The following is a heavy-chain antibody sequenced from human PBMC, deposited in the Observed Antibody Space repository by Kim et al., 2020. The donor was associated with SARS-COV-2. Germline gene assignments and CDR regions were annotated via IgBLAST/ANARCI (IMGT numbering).Heavy chain of an antibody. J-gene: IGHJ6*02. D-gene: IGHD5-12*01. V-gene: IGHV3-23*01. CDR1: GFTFSSYA. CDR3: AKSRLYYYYGMDV. CDR2: ISGSGGST. Sequence: LSLTCAASGFTFSSYAMSWVRQAPGKGLEWVSAISGSGGSTYYADSVKGRFTISRDNSKNTLYLQMNSLRAEDTAVYYCAKSRLYYYYGMDVWGQGTTVTVSS.